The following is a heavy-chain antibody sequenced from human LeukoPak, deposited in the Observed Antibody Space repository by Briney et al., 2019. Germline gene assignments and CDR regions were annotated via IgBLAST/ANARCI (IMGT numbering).Heavy chain of an antibody. V-gene: IGHV3-30*18. Sequence: GRSLRLSCAASGFTFSSYGMQWVRQAPGKGLEWVAVISYDGSNKYYADSVKGRFTISRDNSKNTLYLQMNSLRAEDTAVYYCAKDQWLQLLGYFDYWGQGTLVTVSS. CDR2: ISYDGSNK. CDR1: GFTFSSYG. CDR3: AKDQWLQLLGYFDY. D-gene: IGHD5-24*01. J-gene: IGHJ4*02.